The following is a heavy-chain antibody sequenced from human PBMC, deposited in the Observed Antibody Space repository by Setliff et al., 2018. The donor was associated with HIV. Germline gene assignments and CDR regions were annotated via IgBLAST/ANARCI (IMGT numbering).Heavy chain of an antibody. Sequence: RASVKVSCKASGYTFTSYDINWVRQATGQGLEWMGWMNPNSGNTGYAQKFQGRVTMTRNTSISTAYMELSSLRSEDTAVYYCVSEGATTSWFDPWGQGTLVTVSS. CDR3: VSEGATTSWFDP. V-gene: IGHV1-8*01. CDR1: GYTFTSYD. J-gene: IGHJ5*02. D-gene: IGHD1-26*01. CDR2: MNPNSGNT.